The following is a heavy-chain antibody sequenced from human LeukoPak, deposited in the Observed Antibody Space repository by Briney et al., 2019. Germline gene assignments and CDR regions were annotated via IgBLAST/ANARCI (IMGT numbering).Heavy chain of an antibody. CDR1: GGSISSYY. V-gene: IGHV4-59*12. Sequence: NPSETLSLTSTVSGGSISSYYWSWIRQPPGKGLEWIGYIYYSGSTNYNPSLKSRVTISVDTSKNQFSLKLSSVTAADTAVYYCARYGGRPRYNWFDPWGQGTLVTVSS. CDR2: IYYSGST. D-gene: IGHD3-16*01. CDR3: ARYGGRPRYNWFDP. J-gene: IGHJ5*02.